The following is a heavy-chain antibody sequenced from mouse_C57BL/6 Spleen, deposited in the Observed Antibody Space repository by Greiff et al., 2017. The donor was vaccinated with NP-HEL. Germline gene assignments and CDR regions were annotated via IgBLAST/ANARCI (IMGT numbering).Heavy chain of an antibody. V-gene: IGHV14-3*01. Sequence: VQLKQSVAELVRPGASVKLSCTASGFNIKNTYMHWVKQRPEQGLEWIGRIDPANGNTKYAPKFQGKATITADTSSNTAYLQLSILTSEDTAIYYCATGFYGSSYVDWYFDVWGTGTTVTVSS. J-gene: IGHJ1*03. D-gene: IGHD1-1*01. CDR1: GFNIKNTY. CDR2: IDPANGNT. CDR3: ATGFYGSSYVDWYFDV.